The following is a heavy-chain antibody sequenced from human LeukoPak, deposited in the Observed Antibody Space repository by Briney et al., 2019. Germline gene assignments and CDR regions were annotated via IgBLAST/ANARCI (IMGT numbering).Heavy chain of an antibody. Sequence: SETLSLTCSVSGASISSSYWTWIRQPPGKGLEWIGNTYYSGATNYNPSLKSRVTISLDTSRNQFSLKLTSVTATDTAVYYCAGGSGWHGSWGQGTLVTVSS. CDR1: GASISSSY. CDR2: TYYSGAT. J-gene: IGHJ5*02. CDR3: AGGSGWHGS. D-gene: IGHD6-19*01. V-gene: IGHV4-59*08.